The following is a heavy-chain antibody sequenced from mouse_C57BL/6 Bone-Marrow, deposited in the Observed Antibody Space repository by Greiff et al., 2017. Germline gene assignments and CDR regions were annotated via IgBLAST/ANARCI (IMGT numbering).Heavy chain of an antibody. CDR2: INPNNGGT. V-gene: IGHV1-26*01. CDR3: AVQYHYFDY. D-gene: IGHD2-10*02. Sequence: VQLKQSGPELVKPGASVKISCKASGYTFTDYYMNWVKQSNGKSLEWIGDINPNNGGTSYNQKFKGKATVTVDKSSSTAFMDLSSLASADSAVYYCAVQYHYFDYWGQGTTLTVSS. CDR1: GYTFTDYY. J-gene: IGHJ2*01.